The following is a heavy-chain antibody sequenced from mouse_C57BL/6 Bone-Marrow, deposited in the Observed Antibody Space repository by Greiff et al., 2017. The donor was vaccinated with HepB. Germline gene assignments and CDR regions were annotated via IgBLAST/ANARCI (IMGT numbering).Heavy chain of an antibody. CDR2: ISDGGSYT. J-gene: IGHJ3*01. CDR3: ARDRPRRFAY. V-gene: IGHV5-4*01. CDR1: GFTFSSYA. Sequence: DVHLVESGGGLVKPGGSLKLSCAASGFTFSSYAMSWVRQTPEKRLEWVATISDGGSYTYYPDNVKGRFTISRDNAKNNLYLQMSHLKSEDTAMYYCARDRPRRFAYWGQGTLVTVSA.